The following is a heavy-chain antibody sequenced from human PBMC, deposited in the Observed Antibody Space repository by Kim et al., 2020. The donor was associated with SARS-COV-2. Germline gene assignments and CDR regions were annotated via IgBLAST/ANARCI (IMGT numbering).Heavy chain of an antibody. J-gene: IGHJ6*02. CDR3: TRRSWGSGMVFSTEYREGRPGLDL. Sequence: GESLKISCQGSGYSFGDFWIVWVRQMPGKGLEVMGIIYPGDSDARYSPSFRGQVTISADKSISAAYLQWSSLKAADSGLYYCTRRSWGSGMVFSTEYREGRPGLDLWGQGTPVTGSS. CDR2: IYPGDSDA. D-gene: IGHD2-8*01. CDR1: GYSFGDFW. V-gene: IGHV5-51*01.